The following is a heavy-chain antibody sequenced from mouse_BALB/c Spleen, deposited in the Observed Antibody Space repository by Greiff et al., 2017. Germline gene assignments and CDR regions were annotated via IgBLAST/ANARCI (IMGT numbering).Heavy chain of an antibody. V-gene: IGHV5-9-3*01. CDR3: ARSGAYHGFDY. CDR1: GFTFSSYA. CDR2: ISSGGSYT. J-gene: IGHJ2*01. Sequence: EVKLVESGGGLVKPGGSLKLSCAASGFTFSSYAMSWVRQTPEKRLEWVATISSGGSYTYYPDSVKGRFTISRDNAKNTLYLQMSRLRSEDTAMYYCARSGAYHGFDYWGQGTTLTVSS. D-gene: IGHD1-3*01.